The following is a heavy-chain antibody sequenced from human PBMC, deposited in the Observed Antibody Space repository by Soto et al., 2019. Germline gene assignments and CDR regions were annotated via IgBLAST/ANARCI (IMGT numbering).Heavy chain of an antibody. D-gene: IGHD1-26*01. CDR2: IWYDGSNK. CDR1: GFTFSSYG. CDR3: ARVSEGGSYYGGLDY. J-gene: IGHJ4*02. V-gene: IGHV3-33*01. Sequence: QVQLVESGGGVVQPGRSLRLSCAASGFTFSSYGMHWVRQAPGKGLEWVAVIWYDGSNKYYADSVKGRFTISRDNSKNPLYLQMNGLRDEDTAVYYCARVSEGGSYYGGLDYWGQGTLVTGSS.